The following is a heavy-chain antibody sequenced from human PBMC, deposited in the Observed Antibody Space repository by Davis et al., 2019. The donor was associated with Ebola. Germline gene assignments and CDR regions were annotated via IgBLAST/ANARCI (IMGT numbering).Heavy chain of an antibody. V-gene: IGHV3-23*01. CDR3: AKGYDFWSGYPSD. D-gene: IGHD3-3*01. J-gene: IGHJ4*02. Sequence: DSVKGRFTISRDNSKNTLYLQMNSLRAEDTAVYYCAKGYDFWSGYPSDWGQGTLVTVSS.